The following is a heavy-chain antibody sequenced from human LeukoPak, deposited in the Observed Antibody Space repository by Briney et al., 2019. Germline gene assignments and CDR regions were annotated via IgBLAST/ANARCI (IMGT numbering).Heavy chain of an antibody. V-gene: IGHV3-23*01. Sequence: GVSLRLSCAASGFTFSSHVMSWVRQAPGKGLHWVSAISGSGGSTYYVDSVKGRFIISRDNSKNTLYLQMNSLRAEDTAVYYCAKRDDSSNAFDIWGQGTMVTVS. CDR1: GFTFSSHV. CDR2: ISGSGGST. D-gene: IGHD3-22*01. CDR3: AKRDDSSNAFDI. J-gene: IGHJ3*02.